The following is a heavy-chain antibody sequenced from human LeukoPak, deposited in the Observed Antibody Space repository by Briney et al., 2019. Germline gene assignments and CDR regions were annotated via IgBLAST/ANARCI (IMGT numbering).Heavy chain of an antibody. CDR3: ARCFVDWLLPNSDGMDV. D-gene: IGHD3-9*01. J-gene: IGHJ6*04. CDR2: IIPIFGTA. V-gene: IGHV1-69*01. Sequence: GSSVKVSCKASGGTFSSYAISWVRQAPGQGLEWMGGIIPIFGTANHAQKFQGRVTITADESTSTAYMELSSLRSEDTAVYYCARCFVDWLLPNSDGMDVWGKGTTVTVSS. CDR1: GGTFSSYA.